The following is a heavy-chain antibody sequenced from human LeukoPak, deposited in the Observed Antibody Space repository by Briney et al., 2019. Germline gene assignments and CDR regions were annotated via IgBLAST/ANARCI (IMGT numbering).Heavy chain of an antibody. V-gene: IGHV4-61*01. CDR2: SQNSGCT. Sequence: SETLSLTCTVSGGSLSSAHGWSWIRQPPGKGLEWIGYSQNSGCTNCNPSLKSRVTISVDTSKNQFSLKLSSVTAADTAVYYCAEPEGGYYDIRPDWGQGTLVTVSS. J-gene: IGHJ4*02. D-gene: IGHD3-22*01. CDR1: GGSLSSAHG. CDR3: AEPEGGYYDIRPD.